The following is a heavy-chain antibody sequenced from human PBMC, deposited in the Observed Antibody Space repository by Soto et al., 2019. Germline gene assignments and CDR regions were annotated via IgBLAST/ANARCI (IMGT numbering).Heavy chain of an antibody. CDR2: FDPEDGET. D-gene: IGHD3-22*01. CDR1: GYTLTELS. J-gene: IGHJ4*02. Sequence: ASVKVSCKVSGYTLTELSMHWVRQAPGKGLEWMGGFDPEDGETIYAQKFQGRVTMTEDTSTDTAYMELSSLRSEDTAVYYCATDLFPDYSDSSGPRDYWGQGTLVTVSS. V-gene: IGHV1-24*01. CDR3: ATDLFPDYSDSSGPRDY.